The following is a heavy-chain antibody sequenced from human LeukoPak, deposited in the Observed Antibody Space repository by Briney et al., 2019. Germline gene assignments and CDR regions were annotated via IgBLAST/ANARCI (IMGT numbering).Heavy chain of an antibody. D-gene: IGHD4-17*01. V-gene: IGHV3-64D*09. J-gene: IGHJ4*02. CDR2: ITSNGGGT. CDR3: VIEKQDNSDGDYRPNPNFDY. CDR1: GFTFSSYA. Sequence: GGYLRLSCSASGFTFSSYAMHWVRQAPGRGLEYVSGITSNGGGTYYEDAVKGRFTISRDNSKNTLFLQMSSLRPEDTAVFYCVIEKQDNSDGDYRPNPNFDYWGQGTLVTVSS.